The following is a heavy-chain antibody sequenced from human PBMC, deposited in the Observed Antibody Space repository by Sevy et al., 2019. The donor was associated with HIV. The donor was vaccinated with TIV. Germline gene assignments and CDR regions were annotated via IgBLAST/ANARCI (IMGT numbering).Heavy chain of an antibody. J-gene: IGHJ4*02. V-gene: IGHV4-39*01. D-gene: IGHD6-19*01. CDR1: GASISSSGYY. CDR2: INSGGSI. Sequence: SETLSLTCTVSGASISSSGYYWGWIRQPPGKGLEWIASINSGGSIFYNPSLKSRVSISSDTSKNQFSLKLNSVTAADTAIYYCVGPTLTYSSGWSYYDSWGEGTVVTVSS. CDR3: VGPTLTYSSGWSYYDS.